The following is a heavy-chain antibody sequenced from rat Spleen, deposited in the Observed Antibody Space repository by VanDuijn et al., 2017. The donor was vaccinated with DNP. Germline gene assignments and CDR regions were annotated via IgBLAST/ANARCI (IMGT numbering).Heavy chain of an antibody. CDR3: TKDLHYWAMDA. CDR2: IIYDGSRT. V-gene: IGHV5S10*01. D-gene: IGHD3-2*01. CDR1: GFTFSDYN. J-gene: IGHJ4*01. Sequence: EVQLVESGGGLVQPGRSLKLSCAASGFTFSDYNMAWVRQAPKKGLEWVATIIYDGSRTYYRDSVKGRFTISRDNAKSTLYLQMDSLRSEDTATYYCTKDLHYWAMDAWGPGTSVTVSS.